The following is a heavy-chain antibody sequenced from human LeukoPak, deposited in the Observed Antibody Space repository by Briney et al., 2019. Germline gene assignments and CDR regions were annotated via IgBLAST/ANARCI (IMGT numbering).Heavy chain of an antibody. Sequence: GGSLRLSCVASGFTFSSYAMSWVRQAPGKGLEWVSAISGSGGSTYYADSVKGRFTISRDNSKNTLYLQMNSLRAEDTAVYYCAKITYYYDSSTGMDVWGKGTTVTVSS. V-gene: IGHV3-23*01. CDR3: AKITYYYDSSTGMDV. CDR1: GFTFSSYA. J-gene: IGHJ6*04. D-gene: IGHD3-22*01. CDR2: ISGSGGST.